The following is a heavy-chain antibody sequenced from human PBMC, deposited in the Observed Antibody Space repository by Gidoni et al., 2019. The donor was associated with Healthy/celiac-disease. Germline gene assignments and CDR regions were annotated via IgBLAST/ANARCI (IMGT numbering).Heavy chain of an antibody. CDR3: ARERYSSGYYSATPYGGMDV. V-gene: IGHV4-31*03. J-gene: IGHJ6*02. D-gene: IGHD3-22*01. CDR2: IYYSGST. Sequence: QVQLQESGPGLVKPSQTLSLTCTVSGGSISSGGYYWSWIRQHPGKGLEWIGYIYYSGSTYYNPSLKSRVTISVDTSKNQFSLKLSSVTAADTAVYYCARERYSSGYYSATPYGGMDVWGQGTTVTVSS. CDR1: GGSISSGGYY.